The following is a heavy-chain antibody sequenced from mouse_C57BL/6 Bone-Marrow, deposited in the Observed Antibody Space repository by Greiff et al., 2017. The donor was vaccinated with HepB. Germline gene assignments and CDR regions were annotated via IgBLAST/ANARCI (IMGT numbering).Heavy chain of an antibody. CDR2: IYPRSGNT. D-gene: IGHD1-2*01. Sequence: QVQLQQSGAELVRPGASVKLSCKASGYTFTSYGISWVKQRPGQGLEWIGKIYPRSGNTYYNEKFKGKATLTADKSSSTAYMELRSLTAEDSAVYFCARPEYGIDYWCQGTLITVSA. V-gene: IGHV1-81*01. CDR3: ARPEYGIDY. J-gene: IGHJ3*01. CDR1: GYTFTSYG.